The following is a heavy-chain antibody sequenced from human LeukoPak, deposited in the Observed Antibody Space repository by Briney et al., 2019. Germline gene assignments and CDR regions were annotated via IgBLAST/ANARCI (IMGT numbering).Heavy chain of an antibody. CDR1: GASISSGGYY. Sequence: SQTLSLTCTVSGASISSGGYYWSWIRQYPGKGLEWIGCIYDSGSTFYTPSLKSRVSISLDTSKNQFSLKLTSVTAADTAVYYCARGRTYYYDTSGYYPSIYYGMDVWGQGTMVIVSS. D-gene: IGHD3-22*01. CDR2: IYDSGST. V-gene: IGHV4-31*03. CDR3: ARGRTYYYDTSGYYPSIYYGMDV. J-gene: IGHJ6*02.